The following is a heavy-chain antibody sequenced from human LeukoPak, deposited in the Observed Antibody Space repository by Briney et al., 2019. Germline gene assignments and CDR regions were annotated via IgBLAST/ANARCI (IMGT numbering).Heavy chain of an antibody. Sequence: AASVKVSCKASGYTFTGYYMHWVRQAPGQGLEWVGWINPNSGGTNYAQKFQGRVTMTRDTSISTAYMELSRLRSDDTAVYYCARVQTGVIAAAGYNWFDPWGQGTLVTVSS. CDR1: GYTFTGYY. D-gene: IGHD6-13*01. CDR3: ARVQTGVIAAAGYNWFDP. CDR2: INPNSGGT. V-gene: IGHV1-2*02. J-gene: IGHJ5*02.